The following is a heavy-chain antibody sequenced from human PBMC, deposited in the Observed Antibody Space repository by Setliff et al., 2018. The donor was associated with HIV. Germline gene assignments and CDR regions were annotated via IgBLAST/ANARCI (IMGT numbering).Heavy chain of an antibody. V-gene: IGHV4-59*11. CDR3: ARFPGSLTYFDY. Sequence: SETLSLTCAVYVGSFSGHSWSWIRQPPGKGLEWIGYLSYTGSTNYNPSLKSRVTMSVDTSKNRFSLTLNSVTAADTAVYYCARFPGSLTYFDYWGQGTLVTVSS. CDR1: VGSFSGHS. CDR2: LSYTGST. J-gene: IGHJ4*02. D-gene: IGHD3-10*01.